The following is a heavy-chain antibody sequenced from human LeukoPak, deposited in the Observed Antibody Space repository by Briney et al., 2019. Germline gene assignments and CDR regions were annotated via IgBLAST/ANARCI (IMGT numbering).Heavy chain of an antibody. CDR3: ARANAN. Sequence: SETLSLTCTVSGGSINSFYWSWIRQPPGKGLEWIGYISYSGITNYNPSLKSRVTISLDTSKNQFFLKLSSVTAADTALYYCARANANWGQGTLVTVSS. J-gene: IGHJ4*02. CDR2: ISYSGIT. CDR1: GGSINSFY. V-gene: IGHV4-59*01.